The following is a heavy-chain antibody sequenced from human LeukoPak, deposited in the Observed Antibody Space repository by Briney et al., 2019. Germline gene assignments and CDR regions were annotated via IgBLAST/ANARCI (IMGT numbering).Heavy chain of an antibody. J-gene: IGHJ6*03. Sequence: GASVKVSCKASGGTFSSYAISWVRQAPGQGLEWMGGIIPIFGTANYAQKFQGRVTITADESTSTAYMELSSLRSEDTAVYYCASVRITIFGVVTPSNYYYYYYMDVWGKGTTVTVSS. CDR3: ASVRITIFGVVTPSNYYYYYYMDV. V-gene: IGHV1-69*13. CDR2: IIPIFGTA. D-gene: IGHD3-3*01. CDR1: GGTFSSYA.